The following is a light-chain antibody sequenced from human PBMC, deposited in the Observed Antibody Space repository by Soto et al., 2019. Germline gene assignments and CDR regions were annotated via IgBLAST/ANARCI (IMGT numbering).Light chain of an antibody. CDR2: EVS. CDR3: SSYTITSTYV. Sequence: SVLTQPASVSGSPGQSITISCTGTSSDVGGYNYVSWYQQHPGKAPKLMIYEVSDRPSGVSNRFSGSKSGNTASLTISGLQAEDEADYYCSSYTITSTYVFGTGTKVPVL. J-gene: IGLJ1*01. V-gene: IGLV2-14*01. CDR1: SSDVGGYNY.